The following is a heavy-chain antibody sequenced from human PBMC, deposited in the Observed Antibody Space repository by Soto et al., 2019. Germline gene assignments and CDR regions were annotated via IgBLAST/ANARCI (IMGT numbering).Heavy chain of an antibody. CDR2: FDPEDGET. CDR3: ATDPIFGVAGYY. V-gene: IGHV1-24*01. Sequence: ASVKVSCKVSGYTLTELSMHWVRQAPGKGLEWMGGFDPEDGETIYAQKFQGRVTMTEDTSTDTVYMELSSLRSEDTAVYYCATDPIFGVAGYYWGQGTLVTVSS. J-gene: IGHJ4*02. CDR1: GYTLTELS. D-gene: IGHD3-3*01.